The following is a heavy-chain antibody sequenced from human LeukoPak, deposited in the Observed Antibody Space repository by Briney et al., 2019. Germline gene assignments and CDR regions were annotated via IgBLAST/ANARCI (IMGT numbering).Heavy chain of an antibody. CDR2: INPNSGDT. CDR1: GYTFTGYH. CDR3: ARDYCSSTSCLFDY. Sequence: ASVTVSFTASGYTFTGYHMHWVRQAPGQGLEWMGRINPNSGDTNYAQKFQGRVTMTRDTSISTAYMELSRLTSDDTAVYYCARDYCSSTSCLFDYWGQGTLVTVSS. D-gene: IGHD2-2*01. J-gene: IGHJ4*02. V-gene: IGHV1-2*06.